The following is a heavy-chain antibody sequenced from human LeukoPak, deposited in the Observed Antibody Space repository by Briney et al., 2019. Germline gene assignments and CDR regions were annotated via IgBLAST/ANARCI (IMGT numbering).Heavy chain of an antibody. CDR2: ISWNNESL. Sequence: GGSLRLSCTASGFKFHNYALHWVRQAPGKGLEWVSGISWNNESLDYADSVKGRFIISRDNAKNSLYLQMNSLRPEDTALYYCSTGPRSLIYWGHGTLVTVSS. CDR1: GFKFHNYA. CDR3: STGPRSLIY. J-gene: IGHJ4*01. V-gene: IGHV3-9*01.